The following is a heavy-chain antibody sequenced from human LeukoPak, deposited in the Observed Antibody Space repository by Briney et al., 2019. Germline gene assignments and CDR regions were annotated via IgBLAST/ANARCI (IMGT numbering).Heavy chain of an antibody. D-gene: IGHD5-12*01. CDR3: ARSPAGTTSHRWIFDY. CDR2: INHIGST. Sequence: SETVCLTCAVYGGSFTDYYWSWIRQSPGKGLEWIGEINHIGSTNYNPSLKSRVTISVDRSKNQFSLKLRSVTAADSTDYYCARSPAGTTSHRWIFDYWGQGILVTVSS. CDR1: GGSFTDYY. V-gene: IGHV4-34*01. J-gene: IGHJ4*02.